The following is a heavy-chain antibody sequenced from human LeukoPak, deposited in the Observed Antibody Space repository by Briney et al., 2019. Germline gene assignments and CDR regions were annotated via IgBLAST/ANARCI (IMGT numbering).Heavy chain of an antibody. CDR3: AKDGSSGYYYSAFDI. CDR2: IYYSGST. J-gene: IGHJ3*02. V-gene: IGHV4-59*01. D-gene: IGHD3-22*01. Sequence: PSETLSLTCTVSGGSISSYYWSWIRQPPGKGLEWIGYIYYSGSTNYNPSLKSRVTISVDTSKNQFSLKLSSVTAADTAVYYCAKDGSSGYYYSAFDIWGQGTMVTVSS. CDR1: GGSISSYY.